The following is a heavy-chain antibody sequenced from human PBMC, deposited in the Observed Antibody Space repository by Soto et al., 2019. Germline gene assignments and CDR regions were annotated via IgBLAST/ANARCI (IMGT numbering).Heavy chain of an antibody. CDR2: IIPIFGTA. CDR1: GFTFSSYA. CDR3: ARDTHYDSSGFDY. Sequence: VQLVESGGGLVKPGGSLRLSCAASGFTFSSYAISWVRQAPGQGLEWMGGIIPIFGTANYAQKFQGRVTITADKSTSTAYMELSSLRSEDTAVYYCARDTHYDSSGFDYWGQGTLVTVSS. J-gene: IGHJ4*02. D-gene: IGHD3-22*01. V-gene: IGHV1-69*06.